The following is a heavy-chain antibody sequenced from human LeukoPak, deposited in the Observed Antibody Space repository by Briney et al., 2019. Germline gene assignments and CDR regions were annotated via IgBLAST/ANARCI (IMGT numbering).Heavy chain of an antibody. Sequence: SETLSLTCTVSGASFSSSSYYWGWIRQPPGKGLEWIASMYYSGSTYYRPSFMSRATISVDTSKNQFSLSLSSVTAADTAVYYCARRDRPPYYFDYWGQGTLVTVSS. V-gene: IGHV4-39*01. CDR3: ARRDRPPYYFDY. CDR2: MYYSGST. CDR1: GASFSSSSYY. J-gene: IGHJ4*02.